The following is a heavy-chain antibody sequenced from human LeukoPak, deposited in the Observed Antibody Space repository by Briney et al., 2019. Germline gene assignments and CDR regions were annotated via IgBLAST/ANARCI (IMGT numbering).Heavy chain of an antibody. J-gene: IGHJ4*02. Sequence: PGGSLRLSCAASRFTFSSYAMSWIRQPPGKGLESVSAISGSGGSTYYADLMKGRSTSSTDNYKNTLYLQMNSLRAEDTAVYYCAKQPLVGATFTFDYWGQGTLVTVSS. CDR3: AKQPLVGATFTFDY. CDR1: RFTFSSYA. D-gene: IGHD1-26*01. V-gene: IGHV3-23*01. CDR2: ISGSGGST.